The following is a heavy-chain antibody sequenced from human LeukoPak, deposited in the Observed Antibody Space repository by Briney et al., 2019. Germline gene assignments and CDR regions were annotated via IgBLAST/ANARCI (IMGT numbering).Heavy chain of an antibody. J-gene: IGHJ6*04. CDR1: GFTFSEYY. V-gene: IGHV3-11*04. D-gene: IGHD3-10*02. CDR2: ISISGTTI. CDR3: AELGITMIGGV. Sequence: GGSLRLSCAASGFTFSEYYMDWVRQAPGKGLEWLSHISISGTTIHYADSVKGRFTISRDNAKNSLYLQMNSLRAEDTAVYYCAELGITMIGGVWGKGTTVTISS.